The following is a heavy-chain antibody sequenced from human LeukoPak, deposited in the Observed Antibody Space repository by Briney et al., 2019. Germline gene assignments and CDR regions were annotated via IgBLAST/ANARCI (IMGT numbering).Heavy chain of an antibody. CDR2: ISSSSSYI. V-gene: IGHV3-21*04. J-gene: IGHJ4*02. CDR3: AKPALYYGDYVSTWGRFDY. CDR1: GFTFSSYS. Sequence: PGGSLRLSCAASGFTFSSYSMNWVRQAPGKGLEWVSSISSSSSYIYYADSVKGRFTISRDNSDNTPYLQMNSLRAEDTAVYYCAKPALYYGDYVSTWGRFDYWGQGTLVTVSS. D-gene: IGHD4-17*01.